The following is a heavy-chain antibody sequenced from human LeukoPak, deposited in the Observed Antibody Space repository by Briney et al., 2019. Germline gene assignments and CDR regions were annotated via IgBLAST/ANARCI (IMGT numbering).Heavy chain of an antibody. D-gene: IGHD6-6*01. J-gene: IGHJ3*02. V-gene: IGHV4-4*07. CDR3: ARVTYSSSSKSLDGFDI. Sequence: PSETLSLTCTVSGGSISSYYWNWIRQPAGKGLEWIGRIYTSGSTNYNPSLKSRVSMSVDTSKNQFSLKLSSVTAADTAVYYCARVTYSSSSKSLDGFDIWGQGTMVTVSS. CDR2: IYTSGST. CDR1: GGSISSYY.